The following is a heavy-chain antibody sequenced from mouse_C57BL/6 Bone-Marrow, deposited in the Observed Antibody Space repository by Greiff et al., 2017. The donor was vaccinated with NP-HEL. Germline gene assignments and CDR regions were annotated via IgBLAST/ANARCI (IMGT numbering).Heavy chain of an antibody. CDR3: TGGILRGSWDAMDY. D-gene: IGHD1-1*01. J-gene: IGHJ4*01. V-gene: IGHV6-3*01. Sequence: EVKLVESGGGLVQPGGSMKLSCVASGFTFSNYWMNWVRQSPEKGLEWVAQIRLKSDNYATHYAESVKGRFTISRDDSNSSVYLQMNNLKAEDTGIYYCTGGILRGSWDAMDYWGQGTSVTVSS. CDR1: GFTFSNYW. CDR2: IRLKSDNYAT.